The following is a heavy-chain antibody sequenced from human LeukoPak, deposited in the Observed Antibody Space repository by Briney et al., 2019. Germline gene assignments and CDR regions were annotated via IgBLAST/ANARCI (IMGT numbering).Heavy chain of an antibody. CDR1: GFTFSSYG. CDR2: IRYDGSNK. J-gene: IGHJ6*03. V-gene: IGHV3-30*02. Sequence: TGGSLRLSCAASGFTFSSYGMHWVRQAPGKGLEWVAFIRYDGSNKYYADSVKGRFTISRDNSKNTLYLQMNSLRAEDTAVYYCAKETRDYGSGSYYNVRSYYYMDVWGKGTTVTISS. D-gene: IGHD3-10*01. CDR3: AKETRDYGSGSYYNVRSYYYMDV.